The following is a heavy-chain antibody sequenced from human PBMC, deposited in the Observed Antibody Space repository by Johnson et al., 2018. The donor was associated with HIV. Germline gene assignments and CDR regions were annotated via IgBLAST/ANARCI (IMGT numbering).Heavy chain of an antibody. CDR3: ARGGYYYDSYDAFDI. V-gene: IGHV3-30*04. CDR2: ISYDGSNK. Sequence: QVQPVESGGGVVQPGRSLRLSCAASGFTFSSYAMHWVRQAPGKGLEWVAVISYDGSNKYYADSVKGRFTISRDNSKNTLYLQMNSLRAEDTAVYYCARGGYYYDSYDAFDIWGQGTMVTVSS. J-gene: IGHJ3*02. CDR1: GFTFSSYA. D-gene: IGHD3-22*01.